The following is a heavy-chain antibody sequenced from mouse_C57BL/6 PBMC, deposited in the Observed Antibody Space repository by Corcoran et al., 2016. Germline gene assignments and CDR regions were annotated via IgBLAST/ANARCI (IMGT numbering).Heavy chain of an antibody. CDR2: IYIGNGYT. D-gene: IGHD1-1*01. J-gene: IGHJ4*01. V-gene: IGHV1-58*01. CDR1: RYTFTSYG. Sequence: RQCTGLLLSPGSSVKISCNTSRYTFTSYGINWVKLRPGQGLEWIGYIYIGNGYTEYNEKFKGKATLTSDTSSSTDYMQLSSLTSEDSAIYFCARVCSSPYYVMDDW. CDR3: ARVCSSPYYVMDD.